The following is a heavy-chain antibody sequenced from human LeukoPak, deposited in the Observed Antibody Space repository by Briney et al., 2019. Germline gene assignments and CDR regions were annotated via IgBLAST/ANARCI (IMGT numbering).Heavy chain of an antibody. V-gene: IGHV3-33*01. CDR1: GFSFSSFG. J-gene: IGHJ6*02. CDR2: IWFGGSRE. D-gene: IGHD6-13*01. Sequence: GRSLRLSCAASGFSFSSFGMHWVRQAPGKGLEWVAVIWFGGSREYYADSVKGRFTVSRDNSKNTLYLQLNSLRAEDTGVYYCARVTGYSTTWYEMDAFDFWGQGTTVTVSS. CDR3: ARVTGYSTTWYEMDAFDF.